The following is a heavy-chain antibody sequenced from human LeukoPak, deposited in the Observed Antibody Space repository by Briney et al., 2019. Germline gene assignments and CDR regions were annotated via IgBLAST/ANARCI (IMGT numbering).Heavy chain of an antibody. CDR3: TRYSYNSGPNDY. J-gene: IGHJ4*02. CDR1: GFTFTSHW. V-gene: IGHV3-7*01. D-gene: IGHD3-10*01. Sequence: GGSLRLSCAASGFTFTSHWMSWVRQAPGKGLEWVANIKQDGSEKRYVDSVEGRFTISRDNTKTSFYLQTNSLRAEDTAVYYCTRYSYNSGPNDYWGQGILVTVSS. CDR2: IKQDGSEK.